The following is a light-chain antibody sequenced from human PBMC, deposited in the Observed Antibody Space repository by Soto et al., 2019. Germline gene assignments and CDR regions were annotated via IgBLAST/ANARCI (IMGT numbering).Light chain of an antibody. Sequence: QSVLTQPPSVSGAPGQRVTISCTGSSSNIGAGYDVHWYQQLPGTAPKLLIYGNSNRPSGVPDRFSGSKSGTSASLALTGLQAEDEADYYCQSSDSSLSGYVFGTGTKVTVL. CDR2: GNS. J-gene: IGLJ1*01. V-gene: IGLV1-40*01. CDR3: QSSDSSLSGYV. CDR1: SSNIGAGYD.